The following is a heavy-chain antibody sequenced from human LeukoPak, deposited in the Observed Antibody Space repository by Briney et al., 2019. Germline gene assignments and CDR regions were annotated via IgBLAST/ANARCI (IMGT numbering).Heavy chain of an antibody. Sequence: ASVKVSCKASGYTFTSYYMHWMRQAPGQGPEWMGIINPRGGSTDYSHKFQDRLTMTSDTSTSTVYMELNSLRSEDTAVYFCARGGVTAATADYWGQGTLVTVSS. CDR3: ARGGVTAATADY. CDR1: GYTFTSYY. CDR2: INPRGGST. J-gene: IGHJ4*02. D-gene: IGHD6-25*01. V-gene: IGHV1-46*01.